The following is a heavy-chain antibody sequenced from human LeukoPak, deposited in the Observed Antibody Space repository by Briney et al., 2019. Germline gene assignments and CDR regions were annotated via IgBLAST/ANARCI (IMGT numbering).Heavy chain of an antibody. D-gene: IGHD4/OR15-4a*01. V-gene: IGHV1-2*06. J-gene: IGHJ3*02. CDR1: GYTFTGNY. Sequence: ASVKVSCKASGYTFTGNYMHWVRQIPGQGLEWMGRINPKNGGTNHAQKFQGRVTMTRDTSTSTVYMELSSLRSEDTAVYYCTKPLNDAFDIWGQGTMVTVSS. CDR3: TKPLNDAFDI. CDR2: INPKNGGT.